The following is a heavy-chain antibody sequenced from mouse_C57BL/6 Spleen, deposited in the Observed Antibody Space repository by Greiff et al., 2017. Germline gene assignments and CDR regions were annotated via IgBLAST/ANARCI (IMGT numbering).Heavy chain of an antibody. V-gene: IGHV1-81*01. CDR3: ARGNYSSSAWFAY. Sequence: VQLQESGAELARPGASVKLSCKASGYTFTSYGISWVKQRTGQGLEWIGEIYPRSGNTYYNEKFKGKATLTADKSSSTAYMELRSLTSEDSAVYFCARGNYSSSAWFAYWGQGTLVSVSA. CDR1: GYTFTSYG. J-gene: IGHJ3*01. D-gene: IGHD2-5*01. CDR2: IYPRSGNT.